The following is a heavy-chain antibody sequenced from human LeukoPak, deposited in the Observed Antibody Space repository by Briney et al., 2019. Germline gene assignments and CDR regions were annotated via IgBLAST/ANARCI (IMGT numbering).Heavy chain of an antibody. V-gene: IGHV1-46*01. CDR2: INPSGGST. J-gene: IGHJ5*02. CDR1: GYTFTSYY. CDR3: ARDSGPNWFDP. D-gene: IGHD1-14*01. Sequence: ASVRVSCKASGYTFTSYYMHWVRQAPGQGLEWMGIINPSGGSTSYAQKFQGRVTMTRDTSTSTVYMELSSLRSEDTAVYYCARDSGPNWFDPWGQGTLVTVSS.